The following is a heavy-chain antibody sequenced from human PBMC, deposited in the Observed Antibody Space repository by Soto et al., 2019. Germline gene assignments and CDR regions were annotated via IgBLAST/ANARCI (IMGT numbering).Heavy chain of an antibody. CDR1: GFTFSSYA. Sequence: GGSLRLSCAASGFTFSSYAMHWVRQAPGKGLEWVAVISYDGSNKYYADSVKGRFTISRDNSKNTLYLQMNSLRAEDTAVYYCARGITIFGAYYYYSMDVWGQGTTVTVSS. D-gene: IGHD3-3*01. J-gene: IGHJ6*02. CDR3: ARGITIFGAYYYYSMDV. V-gene: IGHV3-30-3*01. CDR2: ISYDGSNK.